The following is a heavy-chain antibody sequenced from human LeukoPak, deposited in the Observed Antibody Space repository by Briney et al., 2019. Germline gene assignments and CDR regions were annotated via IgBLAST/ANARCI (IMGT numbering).Heavy chain of an antibody. CDR3: ARDGGPRSYYYYYGMDV. CDR2: ISSSSYI. V-gene: IGHV3-21*01. D-gene: IGHD1-14*01. CDR1: GFTFSSYS. J-gene: IGHJ6*02. Sequence: GGSLRLSCAASGFTFSSYSMNWVRQAPGKGLEWVSSISSSSYIYYADSVKGRFTISRDNAKNSLYLQMNSLRAEDTAVYYCARDGGPRSYYYYYGMDVWGQGTLVTVSS.